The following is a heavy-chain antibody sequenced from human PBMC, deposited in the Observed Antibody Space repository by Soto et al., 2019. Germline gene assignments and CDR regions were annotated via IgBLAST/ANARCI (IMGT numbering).Heavy chain of an antibody. V-gene: IGHV3-74*01. CDR3: ARGYCSGGSCYSSPTFADY. CDR2: INSDGSDT. D-gene: IGHD2-15*01. CDR1: GFTFSNYW. Sequence: GGSLRLSGAASGFTFSNYWMHWVRQAPGQGLVWVSRINSDGSDTTYAGSVKGRFTISRDNAKNTLYLQMNNLRAEDTAVYYCARGYCSGGSCYSSPTFADYWGQGTLVTVSS. J-gene: IGHJ4*02.